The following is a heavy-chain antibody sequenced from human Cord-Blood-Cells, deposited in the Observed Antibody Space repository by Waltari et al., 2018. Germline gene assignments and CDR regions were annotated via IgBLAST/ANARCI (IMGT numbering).Heavy chain of an antibody. CDR2: IMPIFGTA. Sequence: QVQLVQSGAEVKKPGSSVTVSCKASGATFSRSAISWVRQAPGQGLEWMGGIMPIFGTANYAQKFQGRVTITADESTSTAYMELSSLRSEDTAVYYCATLKTGDGKVDYWGQGTLVTVSS. J-gene: IGHJ4*02. D-gene: IGHD7-27*01. CDR1: GATFSRSA. CDR3: ATLKTGDGKVDY. V-gene: IGHV1-69*01.